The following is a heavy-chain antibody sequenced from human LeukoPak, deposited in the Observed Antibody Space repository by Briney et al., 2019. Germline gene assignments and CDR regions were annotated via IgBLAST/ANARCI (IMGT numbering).Heavy chain of an antibody. D-gene: IGHD3-22*01. CDR2: IYYSGST. CDR1: GGSISSSSYY. J-gene: IGHJ4*02. CDR3: ARDEHYYDSSGLSD. V-gene: IGHV4-39*07. Sequence: PSETLSLTCTVSGGSISSSSYYWGWSRQPPGKGLEWIGSIYYSGSTYYNPSLKSRVTISVDTSKNQFSLKLSSVTAADTAVYYCARDEHYYDSSGLSDWGQGTLVTVSS.